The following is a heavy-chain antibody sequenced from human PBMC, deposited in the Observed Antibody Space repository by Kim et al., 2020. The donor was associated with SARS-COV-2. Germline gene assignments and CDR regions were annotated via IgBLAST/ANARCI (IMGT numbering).Heavy chain of an antibody. CDR2: IWYDGSNK. D-gene: IGHD3-10*01. CDR3: ARDDPGALWFGEGYFDY. CDR1: GFTFSSYG. Sequence: GSLRLSCAASGFTFSSYGMHWVRQAPGKGLEWVAVIWYDGSNKYYADSVKGRFTISRDNSKNTLYLQMNSLRAEDTAVYYCARDDPGALWFGEGYFDYWGQGTLVTVSS. V-gene: IGHV3-33*01. J-gene: IGHJ4*02.